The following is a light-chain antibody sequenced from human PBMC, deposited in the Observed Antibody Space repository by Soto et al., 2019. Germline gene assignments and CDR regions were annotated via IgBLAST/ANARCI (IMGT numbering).Light chain of an antibody. CDR2: AAS. J-gene: IGKJ4*01. CDR3: QKYNRAPLT. V-gene: IGKV1-27*01. Sequence: TQVTLTPSAQRRAGEDSITRRSRASQVITNFLAWYQQKPGKAPKLLIYAASTLQSGVPSRFSGSGSGTDFTLIISSLKPADVATYYCQKYNRAPLTFGGGTKVDI. CDR1: QVITNF.